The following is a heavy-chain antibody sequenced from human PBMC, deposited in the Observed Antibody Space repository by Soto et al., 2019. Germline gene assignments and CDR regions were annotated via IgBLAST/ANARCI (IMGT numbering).Heavy chain of an antibody. D-gene: IGHD1-26*01. CDR2: IYHSGST. V-gene: IGHV4-30-2*01. Sequence: QLQLQESGSGLVKPSQTLSLTCAVSGGSISSGGYSWSWIRQPPGKGLEWIGYIYHSGSTYYNPCLKRRVTISVDRSKNQFSRKLGSVTAADAAVYSCASSRGRPAPLDYWGQGTLVTVSS. CDR3: ASSRGRPAPLDY. J-gene: IGHJ4*02. CDR1: GGSISSGGYS.